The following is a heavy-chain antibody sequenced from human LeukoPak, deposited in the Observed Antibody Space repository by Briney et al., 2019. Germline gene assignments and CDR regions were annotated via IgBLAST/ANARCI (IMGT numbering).Heavy chain of an antibody. Sequence: GGSLRLSCAASGFTFSSYSMNWVRQAPGKGLEWVSSISSSSSYIYYADSVKGRFTISRDNAKNSLYLRMNSPRAEDTAVYYCARATIFGWFDPWGQGTLVTVSS. D-gene: IGHD3-9*01. CDR2: ISSSSSYI. CDR3: ARATIFGWFDP. CDR1: GFTFSSYS. J-gene: IGHJ5*02. V-gene: IGHV3-21*01.